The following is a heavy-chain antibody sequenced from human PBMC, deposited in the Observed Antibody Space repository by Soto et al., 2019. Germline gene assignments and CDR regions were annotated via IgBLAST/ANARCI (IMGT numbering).Heavy chain of an antibody. CDR3: RRQVVVALAHSYQYSAMDA. J-gene: IGHJ6*02. Sequence: ASVKVSCKASAGTFSSYAINWVRQAPGRGLGWMGRVIPMFGPANYARKFQGRLTIAADVSTRTAYMELTSLRSDDTAVYYCRRQVVVALAHSYQYSAMDAWGQGTTVTVS. CDR2: VIPMFGPA. D-gene: IGHD2-15*01. CDR1: AGTFSSYA. V-gene: IGHV1-69*13.